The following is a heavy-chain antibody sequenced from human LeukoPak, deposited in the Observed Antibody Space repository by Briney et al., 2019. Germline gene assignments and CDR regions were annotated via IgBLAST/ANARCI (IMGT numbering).Heavy chain of an antibody. Sequence: GGSLRLSCAASGLTFSTYAMSWVRQAPGKGLEWVSGIEDSRGGTFYADSVKGRFTISRDNSKNTLYLQMSSLRAEDTAVYYCAKDYPMGSGGPSFFDYWGQGILVSVSS. CDR1: GLTFSTYA. J-gene: IGHJ4*02. CDR2: IEDSRGGT. D-gene: IGHD3-10*01. V-gene: IGHV3-23*01. CDR3: AKDYPMGSGGPSFFDY.